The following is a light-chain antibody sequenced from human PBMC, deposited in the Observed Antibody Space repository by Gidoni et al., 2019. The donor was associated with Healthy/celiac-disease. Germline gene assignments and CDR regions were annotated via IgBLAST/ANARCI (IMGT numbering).Light chain of an antibody. V-gene: IGKV3-20*01. CDR1: QSVSSSY. CDR3: QQYGSSPPAT. Sequence: EIVLTQSPGTLSLSPGERATLSCRASQSVSSSYLAWYQQKPGQAPRLLIYGASSRATGLPDRFSGSGSGTDFTLTISRLEPEDFVVYYCQQYGSSPPATFGQGTKVEIK. J-gene: IGKJ1*01. CDR2: GAS.